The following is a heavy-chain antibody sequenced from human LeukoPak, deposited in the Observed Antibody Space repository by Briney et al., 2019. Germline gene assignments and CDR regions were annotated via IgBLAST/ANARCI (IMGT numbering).Heavy chain of an antibody. CDR3: ARDEGQYGSSWSDY. V-gene: IGHV3-53*01. CDR2: IYSGGST. D-gene: IGHD6-13*01. CDR1: GFTVSSNY. Sequence: PGGSLRLSCAASGFTVSSNYMSWVRQAPGKGLEWVSVIYSGGSTYYADSVKGRFTISRDNSKNTLYLQMNSLRAEDTAVYYCARDEGQYGSSWSDYWGQGTLVTVSS. J-gene: IGHJ4*02.